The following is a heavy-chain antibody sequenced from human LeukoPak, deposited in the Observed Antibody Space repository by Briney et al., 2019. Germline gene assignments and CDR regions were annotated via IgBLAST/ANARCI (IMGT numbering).Heavy chain of an antibody. Sequence: SETLSLTCTVSGGSISSSSYYWGWIRQPPGKGLEWIGRIYYSGSTYYNPSLKSRVTISVDTSKNQFSLKLSSVTAADTAVYYCARVPSYSSSWYVIYYYMDVWGQGTTVTVSS. CDR3: ARVPSYSSSWYVIYYYMDV. J-gene: IGHJ6*03. CDR2: IYYSGST. V-gene: IGHV4-39*07. CDR1: GGSISSSSYY. D-gene: IGHD6-13*01.